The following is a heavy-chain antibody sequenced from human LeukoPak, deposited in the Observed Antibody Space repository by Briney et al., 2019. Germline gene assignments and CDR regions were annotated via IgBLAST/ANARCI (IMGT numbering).Heavy chain of an antibody. CDR1: GGTFSSYA. CDR3: ARAGHEGYYYYYMDV. CDR2: IIPIFGTA. V-gene: IGHV1-69*05. J-gene: IGHJ6*03. Sequence: GASVKVSCKASGGTFSSYAISWVRQAPGQGLEWMGGIIPIFGTANYAQKFQGRVTITTDESTTTAYMELSSLRSEDTAVYYCARAGHEGYYYYYMDVWGKGTTVTVSS.